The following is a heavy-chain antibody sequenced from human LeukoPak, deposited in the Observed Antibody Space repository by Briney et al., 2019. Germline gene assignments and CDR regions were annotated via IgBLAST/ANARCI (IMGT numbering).Heavy chain of an antibody. Sequence: GGSLRLSCAASGFTFSSYSMNWVRQPPGKGLGWVSAINWNSGNIAYADSVKGRFTISRDNAKNSLYLQMHSLRAEDMALYYCAKGSSAWNEVFHFDYWGQGTLVTVSS. CDR1: GFTFSSYS. D-gene: IGHD1-1*01. CDR3: AKGSSAWNEVFHFDY. J-gene: IGHJ4*02. V-gene: IGHV3-9*03. CDR2: INWNSGNI.